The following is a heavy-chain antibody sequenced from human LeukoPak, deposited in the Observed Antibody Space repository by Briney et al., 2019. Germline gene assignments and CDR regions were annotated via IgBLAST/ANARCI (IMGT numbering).Heavy chain of an antibody. J-gene: IGHJ4*02. D-gene: IGHD2-2*01. CDR2: ISAYNGNT. CDR1: GYTFTSYG. Sequence: VASVKVSCKASGYTFTSYGISWVRQAPGQGLEWMGWISAYNGNTNYAQKLQGRVTMTTDTSTSTAYMELRSLRSDDTAVYYCAREFRTYCSSTSCYVHYFDYWGQGTLVTVSS. CDR3: AREFRTYCSSTSCYVHYFDY. V-gene: IGHV1-18*04.